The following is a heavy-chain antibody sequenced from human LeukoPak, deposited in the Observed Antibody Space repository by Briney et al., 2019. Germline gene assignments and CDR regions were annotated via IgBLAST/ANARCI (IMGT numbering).Heavy chain of an antibody. CDR3: AQDILRESYALDY. D-gene: IGHD2-2*01. CDR2: ISWNSGSI. V-gene: IGHV3-9*01. Sequence: PGRSLRLSCAASGFTFDDYAMHWVRQAPGKGLEWASGISWNSGSIGYADSVKGRFTISRDNAKNSLYLQMNSLRAEDTALYYCAQDILRESYALDYWGQGTLVTVSS. CDR1: GFTFDDYA. J-gene: IGHJ4*02.